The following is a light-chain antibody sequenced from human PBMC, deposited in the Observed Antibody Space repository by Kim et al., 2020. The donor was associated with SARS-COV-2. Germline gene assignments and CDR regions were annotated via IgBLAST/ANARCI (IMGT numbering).Light chain of an antibody. Sequence: SPGEVATLSCRASQSVSSTYLAWYQQKSGKAPRLLIYGTSNRATGIPDRLSGSGSGTDFTLTISRLEPEDFAVYYCQQYGTSPRTFGGGTKVDIK. J-gene: IGKJ4*01. V-gene: IGKV3-20*01. CDR2: GTS. CDR1: QSVSSTY. CDR3: QQYGTSPRT.